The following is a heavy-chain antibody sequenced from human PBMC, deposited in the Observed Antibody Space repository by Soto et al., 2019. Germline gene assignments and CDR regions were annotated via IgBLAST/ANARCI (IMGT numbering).Heavy chain of an antibody. CDR2: MNPNSGNT. CDR3: ARGVVYLGYGDSSGGFDP. Sequence: ASVKVSCKASGYTFTSYDINWVRQATGQGLEWMGWMNPNSGNTGYAQKFQGRVTMTRNTSISTAYMELSSLRSEDTAVYYCARGVVYLGYGDSSGGFDPWGQGTLVTVSS. CDR1: GYTFTSYD. D-gene: IGHD4-17*01. V-gene: IGHV1-8*01. J-gene: IGHJ5*02.